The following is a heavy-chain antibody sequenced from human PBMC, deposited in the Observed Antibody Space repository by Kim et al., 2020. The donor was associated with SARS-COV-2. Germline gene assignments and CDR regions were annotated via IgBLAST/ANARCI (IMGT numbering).Heavy chain of an antibody. CDR2: ISANGRGT. CDR3: ARESQITPDAFDI. Sequence: GGSLRLSCEASGFSFNSYEMSWVRQAPGKGLEWLSYISANGRGTHYADSVKGRFTISRDNTKNSLYLQMNSLRVEDTAIYYCARESQITPDAFDIWGQGTRVTVSP. J-gene: IGHJ3*02. V-gene: IGHV3-48*03. CDR1: GFSFNSYE.